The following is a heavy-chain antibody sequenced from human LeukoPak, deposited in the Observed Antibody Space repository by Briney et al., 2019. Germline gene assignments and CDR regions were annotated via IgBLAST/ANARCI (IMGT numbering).Heavy chain of an antibody. CDR1: GFTFDDYA. Sequence: GRSLRLSCAASGFTFDDYAMHWVRQAPGKGLEWVSGISWNSGSIGYADSVKGRFTIPRDNAKNSLYLQMNSLRAEDTALYYCAKDSEILAFDYWGQGTLVTVSS. CDR2: ISWNSGSI. D-gene: IGHD1-14*01. V-gene: IGHV3-9*01. J-gene: IGHJ4*02. CDR3: AKDSEILAFDY.